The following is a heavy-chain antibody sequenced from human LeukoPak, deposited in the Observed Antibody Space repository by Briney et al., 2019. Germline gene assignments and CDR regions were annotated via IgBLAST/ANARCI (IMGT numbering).Heavy chain of an antibody. J-gene: IGHJ4*02. CDR3: ARRAHGSFDY. CDR2: IYYSGST. D-gene: IGHD5-24*01. Sequence: SETLSLTCTVSGGSISSYYWSWIRQPPGKGLEWIGYIYYSGSTNYNPSLKSRVTTSVDTSKNQFSLKLSSVTAADTAVYYCARRAHGSFDYWGQGTLVTVSS. CDR1: GGSISSYY. V-gene: IGHV4-59*08.